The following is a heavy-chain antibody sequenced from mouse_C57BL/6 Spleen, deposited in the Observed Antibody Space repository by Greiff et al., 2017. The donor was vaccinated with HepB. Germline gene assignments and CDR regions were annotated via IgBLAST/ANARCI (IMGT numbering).Heavy chain of an antibody. Sequence: VKLVESGPELVKPGASVKLSCKASGYTFTSYDINWVKQRPGQGLEWIGWIYPRDGSTKYNEKFKGKATLTVDTSSSTAYMELHSLTSEDSAVYFCAREDPYYFDYWGQGTTLTVSS. J-gene: IGHJ2*01. V-gene: IGHV1-85*01. CDR2: IYPRDGST. CDR1: GYTFTSYD. CDR3: AREDPYYFDY.